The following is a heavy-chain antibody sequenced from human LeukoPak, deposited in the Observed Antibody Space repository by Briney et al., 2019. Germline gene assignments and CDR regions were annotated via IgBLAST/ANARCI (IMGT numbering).Heavy chain of an antibody. V-gene: IGHV4-59*01. CDR3: ARGSGYYDFWSGQSMPLFDF. D-gene: IGHD3-3*01. CDR1: GGSISSYY. CDR2: IYYSGST. J-gene: IGHJ4*02. Sequence: SETLSLTCTVSGGSISSYYCSWIRQSPGKGLEWIGYIYYSGSTNYNPSLKSRVTISADPSENQFSLKLNSLTAADTAVYYCARGSGYYDFWSGQSMPLFDFWGQGTLVTVSS.